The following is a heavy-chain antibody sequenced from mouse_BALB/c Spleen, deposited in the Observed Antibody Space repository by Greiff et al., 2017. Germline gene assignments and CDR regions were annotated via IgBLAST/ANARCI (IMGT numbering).Heavy chain of an antibody. CDR3: ARGKKTGTGAMDY. D-gene: IGHD4-1*01. V-gene: IGHV5-17*02. CDR2: ISSGSSTI. J-gene: IGHJ4*01. CDR1: GFTFSSFG. Sequence: EVHLVESGGGLVQPGGSRKLSCAASGFTFSSFGMHWVRQAPEKGLEWVAYISSGSSTIYYADTVKGRFTISRDNPKNTLFLQMTSLRSEDTAMYYCARGKKTGTGAMDYWGQGTSVTVSS.